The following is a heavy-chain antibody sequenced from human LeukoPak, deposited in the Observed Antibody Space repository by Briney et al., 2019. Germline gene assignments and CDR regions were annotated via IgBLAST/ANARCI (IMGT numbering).Heavy chain of an antibody. CDR3: ARDRLPSHQDDFDY. V-gene: IGHV3-30*04. CDR2: MSYDGFTK. CDR1: GFTFSAST. J-gene: IGHJ4*02. Sequence: GGSLRLSCVASGFTFSASTMHWVRQAPGKGLEWVAVMSYDGFTKYYADSVKGRFTISRDNSKNTLYLQMNSLRPEDTAVYYCARDRLPSHQDDFDYWGQGTLVTVSS. D-gene: IGHD3-3*01.